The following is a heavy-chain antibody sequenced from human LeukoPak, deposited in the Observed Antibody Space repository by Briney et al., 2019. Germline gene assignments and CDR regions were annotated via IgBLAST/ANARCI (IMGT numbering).Heavy chain of an antibody. CDR2: IYTSGST. D-gene: IGHD3-22*01. V-gene: IGHV4-4*07. J-gene: IGHJ4*02. CDR1: GGSISSYY. CDR3: ALAPRSYDSSGYYSR. Sequence: PSETLSLTCTVSGGSISSYYWSWIRQPAGKGLEWIGRIYTSGSTNYNPSLKSRVTISVDTSKNQFSLKLSSVTAADTAVYYCALAPRSYDSSGYYSRWGQGTLVTVSS.